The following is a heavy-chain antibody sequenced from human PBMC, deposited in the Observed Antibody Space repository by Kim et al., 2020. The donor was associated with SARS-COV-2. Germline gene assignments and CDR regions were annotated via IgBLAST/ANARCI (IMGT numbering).Heavy chain of an antibody. CDR1: GAYITNHY. Sequence: SETLSLTCSVSGAYITNHYWSWIRQPPGKGLEWIGNVYHSGSTSNNPSLKNRVTMSVETSKRQFSLQLTTVTAADTASYYCVREGYFAGGSFFFDQWGQGTLVTVPS. D-gene: IGHD2-8*02. V-gene: IGHV4-59*11. CDR3: VREGYFAGGSFFFDQ. J-gene: IGHJ5*02. CDR2: VYHSGST.